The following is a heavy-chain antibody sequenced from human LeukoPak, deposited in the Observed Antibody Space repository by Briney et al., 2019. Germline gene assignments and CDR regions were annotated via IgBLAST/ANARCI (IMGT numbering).Heavy chain of an antibody. CDR3: ARDRTPYYYGSGSYLYYYMDV. CDR1: GGSISSGSYY. J-gene: IGHJ6*03. CDR2: IYTSGST. D-gene: IGHD3-10*01. Sequence: PSETLSLTCTVSGGSISSGSYYWSWIRQPAGKGLEWIGRIYTSGSTNYNPSLKSRVTISVDTSKNQFSLKLSSVTAADTAVYYCARDRTPYYYGSGSYLYYYMDVWGKGTTVTISS. V-gene: IGHV4-61*02.